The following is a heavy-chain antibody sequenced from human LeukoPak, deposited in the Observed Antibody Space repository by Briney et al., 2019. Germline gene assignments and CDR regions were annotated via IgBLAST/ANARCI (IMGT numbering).Heavy chain of an antibody. CDR3: ARQPLRDYYDSSGYYPWFDY. V-gene: IGHV3-23*01. Sequence: GGSLRLSCAASRFTFSNYAMSWVRQAPGKGLEWVSAISGSVGRTYYADPVKGRFTISRDNSKNTLFLQMNSLRAEDTAVYYCARQPLRDYYDSSGYYPWFDYWGQGTLVTVSS. CDR1: RFTFSNYA. CDR2: ISGSVGRT. D-gene: IGHD3-22*01. J-gene: IGHJ4*02.